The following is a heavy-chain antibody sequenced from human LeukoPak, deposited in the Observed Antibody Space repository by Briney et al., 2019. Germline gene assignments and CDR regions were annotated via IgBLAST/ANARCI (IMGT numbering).Heavy chain of an antibody. Sequence: GGSLRLSCSASGFTFRSYVMYWVRQAPGRGLEYVSVISSNGGSTNYADSVKGRFTISRDNSKNTLYLQMSSMRAEDTAVYYCVKGNNYDSSGYQFDYWGQGTLVTVSS. CDR2: ISSNGGST. CDR3: VKGNNYDSSGYQFDY. V-gene: IGHV3-64D*06. D-gene: IGHD3-22*01. CDR1: GFTFRSYV. J-gene: IGHJ4*02.